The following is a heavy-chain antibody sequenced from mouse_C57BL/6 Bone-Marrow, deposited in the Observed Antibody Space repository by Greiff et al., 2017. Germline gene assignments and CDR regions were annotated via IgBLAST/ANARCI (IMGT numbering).Heavy chain of an antibody. CDR2: ISNGGGST. Sequence: EVMLVESGGGLVQPGGSLKLSCAASGFTFSDYYMYWVRQTPEKRLEWVAYISNGGGSTYYPDTVKGRFTISRDNAKNTLYLQMSRLKSEDTAMYYCARGMVTTGGSYFDYWGQGTTLTVSS. CDR3: ARGMVTTGGSYFDY. V-gene: IGHV5-12*01. D-gene: IGHD2-2*01. J-gene: IGHJ2*01. CDR1: GFTFSDYY.